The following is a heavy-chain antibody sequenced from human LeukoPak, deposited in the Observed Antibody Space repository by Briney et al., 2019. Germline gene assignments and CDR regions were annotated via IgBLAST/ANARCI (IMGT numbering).Heavy chain of an antibody. V-gene: IGHV3-30*02. Sequence: GGSLRLSCAASGFTFSSYGMHWVRQAPGKGLEWVAFIRYDGSNKYYADSVKGRFTISRDNSKNTLYLQMNSLRAEDTAVYYCAREGGTETAFDIWGQGTMVTVPS. J-gene: IGHJ3*02. CDR1: GFTFSSYG. CDR3: AREGGTETAFDI. D-gene: IGHD1-26*01. CDR2: IRYDGSNK.